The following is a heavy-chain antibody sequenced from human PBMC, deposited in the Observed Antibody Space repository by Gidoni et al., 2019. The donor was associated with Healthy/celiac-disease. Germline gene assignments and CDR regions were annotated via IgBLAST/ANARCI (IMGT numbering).Heavy chain of an antibody. J-gene: IGHJ5*02. Sequence: QVTLKESGPVLVKPTEPLTLTCTVSGFSLSNARMGVSWIRQPPGKALEWLAHIFSNDEKSYSTSLKSRLTISKDTSKSQVVLTMTNMDPVDTATYYCARLYSRSPGPWGQGTLVTVSS. D-gene: IGHD5-12*01. CDR3: ARLYSRSPGP. CDR2: IFSNDEK. V-gene: IGHV2-26*01. CDR1: GFSLSNARMG.